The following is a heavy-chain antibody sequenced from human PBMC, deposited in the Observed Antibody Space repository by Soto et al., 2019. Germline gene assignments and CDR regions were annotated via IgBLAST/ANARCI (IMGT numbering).Heavy chain of an antibody. Sequence: QVQLVQSGAEVKKPGASVKVSCKVSGYTLTELAMHWVRQAPGKGLEWMGGFDPEDGETIYAQKFQGRVTMIEDTSTDTAYMELCSLRSEDTAVYYCATPKGLHFDRIRSQPHWYFDLWGRGTLVTVSS. CDR3: ATPKGLHFDRIRSQPHWYFDL. CDR1: GYTLTELA. D-gene: IGHD3-22*01. V-gene: IGHV1-24*01. CDR2: FDPEDGET. J-gene: IGHJ2*01.